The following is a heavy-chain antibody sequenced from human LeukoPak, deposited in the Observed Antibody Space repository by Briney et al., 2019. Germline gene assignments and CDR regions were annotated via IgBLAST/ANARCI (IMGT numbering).Heavy chain of an antibody. J-gene: IGHJ6*03. CDR2: INSDGSST. CDR1: GFTFSSYW. CDR3: AGGEMATIRRYYYYYMDV. D-gene: IGHD5-24*01. V-gene: IGHV3-74*01. Sequence: PGGSLRLSCAASGFTFSSYWMHWVRQAPGKGLVWVSRINSDGSSTSYADSVKGRFTISRDNAKNTLYLQMNSLRAEDTAVYYCAGGEMATIRRYYYYYMDVWGKGTTVTISS.